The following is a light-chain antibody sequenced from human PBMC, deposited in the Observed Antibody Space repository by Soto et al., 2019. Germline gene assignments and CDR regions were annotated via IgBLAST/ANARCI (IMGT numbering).Light chain of an antibody. CDR3: QQRAYWPLT. Sequence: DIVLTQSPATLSLSPGERATLSCRASQIIYTSLAWYQHKPGQAPRLLIYEASIRATGLPARFSGSGSGADITLTISGLEPDDFAVYYCQQRAYWPLTFGGGTTVEIK. CDR1: QIIYTS. V-gene: IGKV3-11*01. CDR2: EAS. J-gene: IGKJ4*01.